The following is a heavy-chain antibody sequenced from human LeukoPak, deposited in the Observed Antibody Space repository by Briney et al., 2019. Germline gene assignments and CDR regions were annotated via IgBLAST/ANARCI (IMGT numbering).Heavy chain of an antibody. CDR2: ISSSSSYI. J-gene: IGHJ4*02. V-gene: IGHV3-21*01. D-gene: IGHD2-15*01. CDR1: GFTFSSYS. Sequence: PGGSLRLSCAASGFTFSSYSMNWVRQAPGKGLEWVSSISSSSSYIYYADSVKGRFTISRDNAKTSLYLQMNSLRAEDTAVYYCARAPGAYCSGGSCYSPDYGGQGTLVTVSS. CDR3: ARAPGAYCSGGSCYSPDY.